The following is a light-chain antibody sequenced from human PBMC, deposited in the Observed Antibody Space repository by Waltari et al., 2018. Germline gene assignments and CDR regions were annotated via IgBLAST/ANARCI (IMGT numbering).Light chain of an antibody. V-gene: IGKV3-11*01. CDR1: QSVSSY. CDR3: QQRSNWPPAT. CDR2: DAS. Sequence: EIVLKQSPATLSLSPGERATLSCRASQSVSSYLAWYQQKPGQAPRLLIYDASNRATGIPARFSGSGSGTDFTLTISSLEPEDFAVYYCQQRSNWPPATFGQGTKVEIK. J-gene: IGKJ1*01.